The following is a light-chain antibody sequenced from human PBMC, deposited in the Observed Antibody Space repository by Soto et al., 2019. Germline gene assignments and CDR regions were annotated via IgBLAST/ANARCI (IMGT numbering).Light chain of an antibody. CDR2: DVS. V-gene: IGLV2-14*01. CDR3: SSYTSRSTIVV. Sequence: QSALTQPASVSGSPGQSITISCTGASRDVGGYNYVSWYQQHPGKAPKLRIYDVSNRPSGVSNRFSGSKSGNTASLTISGLQAEDEADYYCSSYTSRSTIVVFGTGTKVTVL. J-gene: IGLJ1*01. CDR1: SRDVGGYNY.